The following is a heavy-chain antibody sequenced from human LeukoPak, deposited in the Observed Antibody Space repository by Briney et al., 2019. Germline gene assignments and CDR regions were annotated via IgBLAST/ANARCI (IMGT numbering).Heavy chain of an antibody. Sequence: GGSLRLSCAASGFTFSSYGMHWVRQAPGKGLEWVAVVSDDGTNKYYADSVKGRFTISRDNSKNTLYLQMNSLRADDTAVYYCARIPGGNRVVLNYQFDFWGQGTLVTVSS. CDR2: VSDDGTNK. CDR3: ARIPGGNRVVLNYQFDF. J-gene: IGHJ4*02. CDR1: GFTFSSYG. D-gene: IGHD4-23*01. V-gene: IGHV3-30*03.